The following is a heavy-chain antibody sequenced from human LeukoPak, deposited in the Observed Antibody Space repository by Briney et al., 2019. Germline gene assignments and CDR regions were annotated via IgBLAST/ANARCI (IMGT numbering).Heavy chain of an antibody. CDR1: GGSISCYY. Sequence: PSETLSLTCTVSGGSISCYYWSWIRQPAGKGLEWIGRIYTSGSTNYNPSLKSRVTMSVDTSKNQFSLKLSSVTAADTAVYYCARSYYYDSSGYFYYGMDVWGQGTTVTVSS. CDR3: ARSYYYDSSGYFYYGMDV. CDR2: IYTSGST. V-gene: IGHV4-4*07. D-gene: IGHD3-22*01. J-gene: IGHJ6*02.